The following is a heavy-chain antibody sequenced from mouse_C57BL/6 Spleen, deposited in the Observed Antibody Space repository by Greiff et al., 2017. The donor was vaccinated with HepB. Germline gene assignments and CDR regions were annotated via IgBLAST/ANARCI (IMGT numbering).Heavy chain of an antibody. CDR2: INPNNGGT. V-gene: IGHV1-22*01. CDR1: GYTFTDYN. CDR3: ARGEDYSNYGFDY. D-gene: IGHD2-5*01. Sequence: EVKLQESGPELVKPGASVKMSCKASGYTFTDYNMHWVKQSHGKSLEWIGYINPNNGGTSYNQKFKGKATLTVNKSSSTAYMELRSLTSEDSAVYYCARGEDYSNYGFDYWGQGTTLTVSS. J-gene: IGHJ2*01.